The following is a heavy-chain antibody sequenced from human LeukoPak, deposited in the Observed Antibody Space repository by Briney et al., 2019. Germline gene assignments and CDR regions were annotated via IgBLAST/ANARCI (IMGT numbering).Heavy chain of an antibody. D-gene: IGHD2-21*01. J-gene: IGHJ4*02. Sequence: GGSLRLSCAASGFTFSSAWMSWVRQAPGQGLEWLGRIKTKTDGGTTDYAAPVKGRFTISRDDSKDTLYLQMNSLKSDDTAVYYCANIFGGNSYRSDYWGQGTLVTVSS. CDR1: GFTFSSAW. V-gene: IGHV3-15*01. CDR2: IKTKTDGGTT. CDR3: ANIFGGNSYRSDY.